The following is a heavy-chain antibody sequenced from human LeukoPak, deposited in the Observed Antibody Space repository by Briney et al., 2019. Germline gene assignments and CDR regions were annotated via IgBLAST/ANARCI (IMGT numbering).Heavy chain of an antibody. Sequence: SETLSLTCTVSGGSISSYYWSWIRQPAGKGLEWIGRIYTSGSTNYNPSLESRVTISVDTSKNQFSLRLSSVIAADTAVYYCASGGSRTGFDYWGQGTLVTVSS. D-gene: IGHD3/OR15-3a*01. J-gene: IGHJ4*02. CDR2: IYTSGST. CDR1: GGSISSYY. CDR3: ASGGSRTGFDY. V-gene: IGHV4-4*07.